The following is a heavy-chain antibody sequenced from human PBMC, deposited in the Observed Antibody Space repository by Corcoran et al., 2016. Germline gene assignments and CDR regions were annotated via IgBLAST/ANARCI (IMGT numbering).Heavy chain of an antibody. D-gene: IGHD1-26*01. CDR3: SSGARTYPFDY. J-gene: IGHJ4*02. V-gene: IGHV3-49*05. Sequence: EVHLVESGGGLVKPGRSLGLSCATSGFTFGDYAMSWFRQAPGKGLGWVAFIRSKASHGTTEYAASVKDRFTISGDDSKSIAYLQMNSLQAEGTAVYYCSSGARTYPFDYWGQGTLVTVSS. CDR2: IRSKASHGTT. CDR1: GFTFGDYA.